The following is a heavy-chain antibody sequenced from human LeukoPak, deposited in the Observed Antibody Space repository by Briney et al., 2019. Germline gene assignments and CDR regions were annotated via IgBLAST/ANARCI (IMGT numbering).Heavy chain of an antibody. CDR1: GFTFSSYA. D-gene: IGHD3-22*01. CDR3: ARRGVQWLQQSYFDY. J-gene: IGHJ4*02. CDR2: ISGSGGST. V-gene: IGHV3-23*01. Sequence: GGSLRLSCAASGFTFSSYAMSWVRQAPGKGLEWVSAISGSGGSTYYADSVKGRFTISRDNSKNTLYLQMNSLRAEDTAVYYCARRGVQWLQQSYFDYWGQGTLVTVSS.